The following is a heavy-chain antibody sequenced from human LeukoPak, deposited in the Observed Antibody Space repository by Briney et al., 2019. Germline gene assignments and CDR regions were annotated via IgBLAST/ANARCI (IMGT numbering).Heavy chain of an antibody. Sequence: SETLSLTCAVYGGSFSGYYWSWIRQPPGKGLEWIGEINHSGSTNYNPSLKSRVTISVDTSKNQFSLKLSSVTAADTAVYYCARRGPLGRGIAARPVWFDPWGQGTLVTVSS. CDR1: GGSFSGYY. J-gene: IGHJ5*02. V-gene: IGHV4-34*01. CDR2: INHSGST. CDR3: ARRGPLGRGIAARPVWFDP. D-gene: IGHD6-6*01.